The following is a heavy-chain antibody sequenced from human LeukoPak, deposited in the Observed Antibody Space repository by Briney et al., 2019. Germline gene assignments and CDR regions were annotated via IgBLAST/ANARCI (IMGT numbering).Heavy chain of an antibody. CDR2: IHHRGST. CDR3: AREGDSSVYYDY. Sequence: SETLSLTCAVYRGSFSGYYWSWIRQPPGKGLEWIGEIHHRGSTNYNPSLKSRVTISVDTSKNQFSLKLSSVTAADTAVYYCAREGDSSVYYDYWGQGTLVTVSS. J-gene: IGHJ4*02. D-gene: IGHD3-22*01. V-gene: IGHV4-34*01. CDR1: RGSFSGYY.